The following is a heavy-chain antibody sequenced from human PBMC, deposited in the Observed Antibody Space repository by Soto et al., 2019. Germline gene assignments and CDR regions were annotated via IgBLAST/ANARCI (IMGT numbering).Heavy chain of an antibody. J-gene: IGHJ4*02. D-gene: IGHD3-22*01. CDR3: VRDQDSRGYSVFNH. Sequence: TGGSLRLSCAASGFTLNSFFMHWVRQAPGKGLMWVSRISNDGSSTTYADSVKGRFTISRDNAKNTVYLQMNSLRADDTAVYFCVRDQDSRGYSVFNHWGQGAQVTVSS. V-gene: IGHV3-74*01. CDR2: ISNDGSST. CDR1: GFTLNSFF.